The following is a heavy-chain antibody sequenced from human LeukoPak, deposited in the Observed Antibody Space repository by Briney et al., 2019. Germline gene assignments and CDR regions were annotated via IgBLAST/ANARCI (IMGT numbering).Heavy chain of an antibody. Sequence: GGSLRLSCAASGFTVSSNYMSWVRQAPGKGLELVSVIYSGGSTYYADSVKGRFTISRDNSKNTMYLQMNSLRAEDTAVYYCAGDFGSGTTAFDYWGQGTLVTVSS. J-gene: IGHJ4*02. D-gene: IGHD3-10*01. CDR1: GFTVSSNY. CDR2: IYSGGST. V-gene: IGHV3-66*01. CDR3: AGDFGSGTTAFDY.